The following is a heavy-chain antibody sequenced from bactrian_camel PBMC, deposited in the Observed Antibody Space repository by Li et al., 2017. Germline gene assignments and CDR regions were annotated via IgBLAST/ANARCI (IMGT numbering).Heavy chain of an antibody. V-gene: IGHV3S1*01. CDR2: INNGGGSP. CDR1: GDTPSSYC. D-gene: IGHD1*01. J-gene: IGHJ4*01. Sequence: VQLVESGGGSVQVGGALRLTCKLSGDTPSSYCMAWFRQGSGKEREGVARINNGGGSPYYVNAARGRFTITHDNAKNTLYLQMDSLQTEDTSVYYCAQGMADTFREKGQGTQVTVS.